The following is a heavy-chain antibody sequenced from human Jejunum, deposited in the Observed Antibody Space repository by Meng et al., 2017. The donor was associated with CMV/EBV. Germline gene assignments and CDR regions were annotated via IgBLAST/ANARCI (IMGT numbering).Heavy chain of an antibody. J-gene: IGHJ4*02. CDR1: GFTFSNYA. CDR2: ISYDGSNK. CDR3: ARDKYRNYSLFDY. Sequence: CAASGFTFSNYAMHSVRQAPGTGLEWVAVISYDGSNKYYADSVKGRLTISRDNSKNTLYLQMNSLRAEDTAVYYCARDKYRNYSLFDYWGQGTLVTVSS. V-gene: IGHV3-30*04. D-gene: IGHD4-11*01.